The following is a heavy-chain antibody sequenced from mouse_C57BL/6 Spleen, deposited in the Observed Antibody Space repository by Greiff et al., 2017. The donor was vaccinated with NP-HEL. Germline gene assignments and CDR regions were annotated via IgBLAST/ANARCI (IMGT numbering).Heavy chain of an antibody. CDR3: VRDGGIVTPFAY. CDR1: GFTFNTYA. D-gene: IGHD2-5*01. Sequence: EVQVVESGGGLVQPKGSLKLSCAASGFTFNTYAMHWVRQAPGKGLEWVARIRSKSSNYATYYADSVKDRFTISRDDSQSMLYLQMNNLKTEDTAMYYCVRDGGIVTPFAYWGQGTLVTVSA. CDR2: IRSKSSNYAT. V-gene: IGHV10-3*01. J-gene: IGHJ3*01.